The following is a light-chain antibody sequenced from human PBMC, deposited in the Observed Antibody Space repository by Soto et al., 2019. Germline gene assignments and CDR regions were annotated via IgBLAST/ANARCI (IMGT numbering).Light chain of an antibody. J-gene: IGKJ1*01. V-gene: IGKV3-15*01. CDR2: GAS. Sequence: IVLTQSPSTLSLSPGERVTLSCRASQSVSSNLAWYQQNPGQAPRLLIYGASTRATGIPARFSGSGSGTEFTLTIMSLQSVDFAVYYCQQYYDWPTFGQGTKVDIK. CDR3: QQYYDWPT. CDR1: QSVSSN.